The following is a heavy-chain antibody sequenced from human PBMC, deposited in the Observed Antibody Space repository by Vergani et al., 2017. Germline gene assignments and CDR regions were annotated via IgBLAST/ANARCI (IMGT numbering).Heavy chain of an antibody. J-gene: IGHJ6*02. CDR2: IYYSGST. CDR3: AGPVVAYGSGSYPYYGMDV. V-gene: IGHV4-39*01. CDR1: GGSISSSSYY. D-gene: IGHD3-10*01. Sequence: QLQLQESGPGLVKPSETLSLTCTVSGGSISSSSYYWGWIRQPPGKGLEWIGSIYYSGSTYYNPSLKSRVTISVDTSKTRFSLKLSSVTAADTAVYYCAGPVVAYGSGSYPYYGMDVWGQGTTVTVSS.